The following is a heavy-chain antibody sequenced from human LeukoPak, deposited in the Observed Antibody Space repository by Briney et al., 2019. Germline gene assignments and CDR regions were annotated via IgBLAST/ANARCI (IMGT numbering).Heavy chain of an antibody. V-gene: IGHV5-51*01. CDR2: IYPVDSDT. Sequence: GESLKISCKGSGYSFTNYWMGWVRQMPGKGLEWMGIIYPVDSDTRYSPSFQGQVTISADKSISTAYLQWSSLKASDTAMYYCARLAYSSGWYWGYFDYWGQGTLVTVSS. D-gene: IGHD6-19*01. CDR1: GYSFTNYW. CDR3: ARLAYSSGWYWGYFDY. J-gene: IGHJ4*02.